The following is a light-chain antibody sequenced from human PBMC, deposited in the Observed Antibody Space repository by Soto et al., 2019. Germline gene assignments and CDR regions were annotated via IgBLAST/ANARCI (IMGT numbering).Light chain of an antibody. V-gene: IGLV4-60*02. J-gene: IGLJ3*02. CDR1: SGHSSYI. Sequence: QSVLTQSSSASASLGSSVKLTCTLSSGHSSYIIAWHQQQPGKAPRYLMKLEGSGSYNKGSGIPDRFSGSSSGADRYLTIPTVQFEDEADYYCETWDSTTWVFGGGTKVTVL. CDR2: LEGSGSY. CDR3: ETWDSTTWV.